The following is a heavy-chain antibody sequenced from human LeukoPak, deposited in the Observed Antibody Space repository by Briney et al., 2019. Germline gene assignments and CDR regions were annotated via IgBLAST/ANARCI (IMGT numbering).Heavy chain of an antibody. CDR3: ARVTGYVMEDYFDY. CDR1: GGSISSYY. J-gene: IGHJ4*02. Sequence: TSETLSLTCTVSGGSISSYYWSWIRQPPGKGLEWIGYIYYSGSTNYNPSLKSRVTISVDTSKNQFSLRLSSVTAANTAVYYCARVTGYVMEDYFDYWGQGTLVTVSS. CDR2: IYYSGST. V-gene: IGHV4-59*01. D-gene: IGHD6-13*01.